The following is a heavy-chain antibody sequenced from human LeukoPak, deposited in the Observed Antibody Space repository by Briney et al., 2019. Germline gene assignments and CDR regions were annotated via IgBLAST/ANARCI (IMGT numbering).Heavy chain of an antibody. CDR3: ARVSSDCSSTSCYVYDAFDI. Sequence: ASVKVSCKASGYTFTSYYMHWVRQAPGQGLEWMGIINPSGGSTSYAQKFQGRFTMTRDTSTTTVYMELSSLRSEDTAVYYCARVSSDCSSTSCYVYDAFDIWGQGTMVTVYS. J-gene: IGHJ3*02. CDR2: INPSGGST. V-gene: IGHV1-46*01. D-gene: IGHD2-2*01. CDR1: GYTFTSYY.